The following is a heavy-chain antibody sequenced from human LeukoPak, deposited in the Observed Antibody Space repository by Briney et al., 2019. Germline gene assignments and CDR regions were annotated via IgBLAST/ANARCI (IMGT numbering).Heavy chain of an antibody. J-gene: IGHJ4*02. V-gene: IGHV3-74*01. CDR3: ARGAPSGSYYY. Sequence: GGSLRLSCAASGFTFSSYWMHWVRHAPGKGLVWVSRINSDGSSATYADSAKGRFTISRDNVKNTLYLQMNSLRAEDTAVYYCARGAPSGSYYYWGQGTLVTVSS. CDR1: GFTFSSYW. CDR2: INSDGSSA. D-gene: IGHD1-26*01.